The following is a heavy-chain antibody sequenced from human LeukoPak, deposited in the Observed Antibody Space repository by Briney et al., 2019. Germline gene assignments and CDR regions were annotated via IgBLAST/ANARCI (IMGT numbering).Heavy chain of an antibody. CDR1: GDSISSSRYY. Sequence: SETLSLTCSVSGDSISSSRYYWGWIRQPPGKGLEWIGTVYYSGSTNYNPSLKSRVTISVDTSKDQFSLKMSSVTAADTAVYYCARARDGHINNWFYPWGQGTLVTVSS. CDR2: VYYSGST. V-gene: IGHV4-39*07. D-gene: IGHD5-24*01. J-gene: IGHJ5*02. CDR3: ARARDGHINNWFYP.